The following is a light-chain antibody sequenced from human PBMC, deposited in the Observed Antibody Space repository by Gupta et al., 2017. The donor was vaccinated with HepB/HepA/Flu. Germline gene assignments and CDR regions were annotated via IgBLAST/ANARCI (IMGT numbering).Light chain of an antibody. Sequence: QSALTQPASVSGSPGQSITISCTGPSSDVGGYNYVSWYQQHPAKAPKLMIYDVSNRPSGVSNRFSCSKSGNTASLTISGLQAEDEADYYCSSYTSSSTRVVFGGGTKLTVL. CDR3: SSYTSSSTRVV. CDR1: SSDVGGYNY. CDR2: DVS. V-gene: IGLV2-14*03. J-gene: IGLJ2*01.